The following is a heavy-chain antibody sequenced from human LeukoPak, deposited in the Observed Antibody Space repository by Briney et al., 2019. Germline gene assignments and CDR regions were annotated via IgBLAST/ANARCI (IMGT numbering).Heavy chain of an antibody. V-gene: IGHV3-66*01. Sequence: GGSLRLSCAASGFTVSSNYMSWVRQAPGKGLEWVSVIYSGGSTYYADSVKARFTISRDNSKNTLYPQMNSLRAEDTAVYYCAREEWFGEFDYWGQGTLVTVSS. J-gene: IGHJ4*02. CDR2: IYSGGST. D-gene: IGHD3-10*01. CDR3: AREEWFGEFDY. CDR1: GFTVSSNY.